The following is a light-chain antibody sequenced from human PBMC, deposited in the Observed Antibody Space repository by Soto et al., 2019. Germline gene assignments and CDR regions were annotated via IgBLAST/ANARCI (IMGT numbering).Light chain of an antibody. CDR1: SSDVGTYDY. Sequence: QSVLTQPASVSGSPGQSITISCTGTSSDVGTYDYVSWYQHHPGKAPKLIIYEVSNRPSGVSHRFSGSKSGNTASLTISGLQAEDEAAYYCSSSTSFSTLIFGGGTKPPS. CDR3: SSSTSFSTLI. J-gene: IGLJ2*01. V-gene: IGLV2-14*01. CDR2: EVS.